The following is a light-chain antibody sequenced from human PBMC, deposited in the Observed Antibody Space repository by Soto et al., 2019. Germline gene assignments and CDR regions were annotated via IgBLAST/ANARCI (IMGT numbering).Light chain of an antibody. CDR2: GAS. Sequence: EIVLTQSPGTLSLSPGERATLSCRASQSVSSSYLAWYQQKPGQAPRLLIHGASSRDTGIPDRFSGSGSGTDFTLTISRLEPEDFAVYYCQQYGSAPWTFGQVTQV. CDR1: QSVSSSY. V-gene: IGKV3-20*01. CDR3: QQYGSAPWT. J-gene: IGKJ1*01.